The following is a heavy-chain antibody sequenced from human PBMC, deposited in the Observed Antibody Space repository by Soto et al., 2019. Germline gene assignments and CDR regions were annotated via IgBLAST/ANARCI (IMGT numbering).Heavy chain of an antibody. CDR2: IWYDGSNK. CDR1: GFTFSSYG. Sequence: PGGSLRLSCAASGFTFSSYGMHWVRQAPGKGLEWVAVIWYDGSNKYYADSVKGRFTISRDNSENTLYLQMNSLRAEDTAVYYCAREVTIFGVVIDWFDPWGQGTLVTVSS. J-gene: IGHJ5*02. CDR3: AREVTIFGVVIDWFDP. V-gene: IGHV3-33*01. D-gene: IGHD3-3*01.